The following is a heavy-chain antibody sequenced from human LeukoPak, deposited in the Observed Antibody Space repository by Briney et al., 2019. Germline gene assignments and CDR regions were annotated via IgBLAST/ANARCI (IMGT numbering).Heavy chain of an antibody. CDR1: GFTFSSYN. D-gene: IGHD1-26*01. CDR3: AGDPYSGSYGADYYYYMDV. CDR2: ITSGSSHI. V-gene: IGHV3-21*01. Sequence: GGSLRLSCAASGFTFSSYNMNWVRQTPGQGLEWVSSITSGSSHIYYADSVEGRFTISRDNAKSSLYLQMNSLRAEDTAVYYCAGDPYSGSYGADYYYYMDVWGKGTTVTISS. J-gene: IGHJ6*03.